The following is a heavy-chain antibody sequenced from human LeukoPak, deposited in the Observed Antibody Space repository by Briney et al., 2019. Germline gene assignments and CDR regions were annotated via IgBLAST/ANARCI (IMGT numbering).Heavy chain of an antibody. J-gene: IGHJ3*01. CDR2: VYYIGKP. CDR1: GGSISDYF. CDR3: ARRFRTGGDLHHDASDV. D-gene: IGHD3-16*01. Sequence: SETLSLTCSVSGGSISDYFWGWIRQPPGKGLEGIGHVYYIGKPTCSPSLESRVSISVDTSKNQFSLELTSVTAGATAVYSCARRFRTGGDLHHDASDVWGQGTVVTVSS. V-gene: IGHV4-59*12.